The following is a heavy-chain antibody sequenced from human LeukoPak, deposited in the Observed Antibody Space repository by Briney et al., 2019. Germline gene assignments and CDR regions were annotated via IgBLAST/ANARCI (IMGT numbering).Heavy chain of an antibody. CDR2: IRSKAYGGTT. V-gene: IGHV3-49*04. Sequence: GGSLRLSCTASGFTFGDYAMSWVRQAPGKGLEWVGFIRSKAYGGTTEYAASVKGRFTISRDDSKSIAYLQMNSLKTEDTAVYYCIPSGGFFDYWGQGTLVTVSS. CDR3: IPSGGFFDY. D-gene: IGHD3-10*01. CDR1: GFTFGDYA. J-gene: IGHJ4*02.